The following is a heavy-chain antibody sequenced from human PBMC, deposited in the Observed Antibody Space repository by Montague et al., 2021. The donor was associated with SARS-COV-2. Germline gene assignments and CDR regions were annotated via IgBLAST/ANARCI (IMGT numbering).Heavy chain of an antibody. V-gene: IGHV6-1*01. J-gene: IGHJ6*02. CDR3: ARGLWFGELLYYYYYYGMDV. Sequence: CAISGDSVSSNSAAWNWIRQSPSRDLEWLGRTYYRSKWYNDYAVSVKSRITINPDTSKNQFSLQLNSVTPEDTAVYYCARGLWFGELLYYYYYYGMDVWGQGTTVTVSS. CDR1: GDSVSSNSAA. CDR2: TYYRSKWYN. D-gene: IGHD3-10*01.